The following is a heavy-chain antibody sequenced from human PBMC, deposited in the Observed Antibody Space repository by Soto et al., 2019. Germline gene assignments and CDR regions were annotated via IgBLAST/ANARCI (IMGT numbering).Heavy chain of an antibody. CDR3: ASRDPGTSVDY. V-gene: IGHV4-4*02. Sequence: QVQLQESGPGLVKPSGTLALTCVVSVGSFTSNNWWTWVRQPPGQGLEWIGEIYRTGSTNYNPSLKSRFTISLDKSENQGSLKVTSLTAADTAVYYCASRDPGTSVDYWGQGTLVTFSS. CDR1: VGSFTSNNW. J-gene: IGHJ4*02. CDR2: IYRTGST. D-gene: IGHD1-7*01.